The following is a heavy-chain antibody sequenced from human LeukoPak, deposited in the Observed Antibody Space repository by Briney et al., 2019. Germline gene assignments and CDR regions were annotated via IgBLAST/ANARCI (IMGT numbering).Heavy chain of an antibody. V-gene: IGHV3-73*01. CDR3: TRDSGTYNWFDP. CDR1: GLTFSGSA. Sequence: GGSLRLSCAASGLTFSGSAIHWVRQSSGKGLEWVGQIDKKDKGYATATAYAASVKGRFTISRDDSINTAYLQMKSLKTEDTALYYCTRDSGTYNWFDPWGQGTLVTVSS. CDR2: IDKKDKGYATAT. J-gene: IGHJ5*02. D-gene: IGHD1-26*01.